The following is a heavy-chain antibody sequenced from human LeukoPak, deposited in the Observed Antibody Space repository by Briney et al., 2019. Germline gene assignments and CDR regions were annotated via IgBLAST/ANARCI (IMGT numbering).Heavy chain of an antibody. CDR3: TRGSRGDYALHPYAGYFLH. J-gene: IGHJ1*01. D-gene: IGHD4-17*01. CDR1: GGTFSSYA. CDR2: IIPIFGTA. Sequence: GASVKVSCKASGGTFSSYAISWVRQAPGQGLEWMGGIIPIFGTANYAQKFQGRVTITTDESTSTAYMELCSLRSEDTAVYYCTRGSRGDYALHPYAGYFLHWGQGTLVIVSS. V-gene: IGHV1-69*05.